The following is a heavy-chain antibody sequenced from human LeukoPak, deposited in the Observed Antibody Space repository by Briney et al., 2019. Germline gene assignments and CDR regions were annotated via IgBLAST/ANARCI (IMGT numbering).Heavy chain of an antibody. D-gene: IGHD6-13*01. V-gene: IGHV4-31*03. CDR1: GGSISSGGYY. J-gene: IGHJ3*02. CDR2: IYYSGST. Sequence: PSETLSLTCTVSGGSISSGGYYWSWIRQHPGKGLEWIGYIYYSGSTYYNPSLKSRVTISVDTSKNQFSLKLSSVTAADTAVYYCARDGTIAAAGTGFTNAFDIWSQGTMVTVSS. CDR3: ARDGTIAAAGTGFTNAFDI.